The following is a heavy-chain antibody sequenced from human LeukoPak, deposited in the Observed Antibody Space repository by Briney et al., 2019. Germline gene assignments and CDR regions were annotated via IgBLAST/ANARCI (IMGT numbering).Heavy chain of an antibody. D-gene: IGHD3-3*01. CDR2: IGRDGSTK. Sequence: GGSLRLSCAASGFTFTISGLHWVRQAPGEGLEWVAFIGRDGSTKYYADSVKGRFTISGDSSYHTAFLQMNSLRADDTAIYYCAKDGEWTFDIWGQGTMVTVSS. CDR3: AKDGEWTFDI. J-gene: IGHJ3*02. V-gene: IGHV3-30*02. CDR1: GFTFTISG.